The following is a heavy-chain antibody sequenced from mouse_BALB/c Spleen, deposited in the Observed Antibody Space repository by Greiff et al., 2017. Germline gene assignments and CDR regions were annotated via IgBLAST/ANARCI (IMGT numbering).Heavy chain of an antibody. V-gene: IGHV7-3*02. J-gene: IGHJ3*01. CDR1: GFTFTDYY. CDR3: ARDSSGSFAY. CDR2: IRNKANGYTT. D-gene: IGHD3-1*01. Sequence: EVMLVESGGGLVQPGGSLRLSCATSGFTFTDYYMSWVRQPPGKALEWLGFIRNKANGYTTEYSASVKGRFTISRDNSQSILYLQMNTLRAEDSATYCCARDSSGSFAYWGQGTLVTVSA.